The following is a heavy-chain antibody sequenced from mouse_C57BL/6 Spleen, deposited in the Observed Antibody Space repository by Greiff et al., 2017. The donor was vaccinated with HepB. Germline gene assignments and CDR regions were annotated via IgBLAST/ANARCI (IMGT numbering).Heavy chain of an antibody. J-gene: IGHJ4*01. V-gene: IGHV1-55*01. Sequence: QVQLQQPGAELVKPGASVKMSCKASGYTFTSYWITWVKQRPGQGLEWIGDIYPGSGSTNYNEKFKSKATLTVDTSSSTAYMQLSSLTSEDSAVYYCARSGPPYDYDGYYYAMDYWGQGTSVTVSS. CDR2: IYPGSGST. CDR3: ARSGPPYDYDGYYYAMDY. D-gene: IGHD2-4*01. CDR1: GYTFTSYW.